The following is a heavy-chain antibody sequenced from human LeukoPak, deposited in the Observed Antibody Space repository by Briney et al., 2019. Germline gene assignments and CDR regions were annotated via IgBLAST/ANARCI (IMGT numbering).Heavy chain of an antibody. CDR1: GYTFSDYY. J-gene: IGHJ5*02. Sequence: ASAKVSCKASGYTFSDYYIHWVRQAPGQGLEWMGWINPNSDGRNYAQKFQGRVTMTRDTSINTAYKDLSSLRSDDTAVYYCARERRALTLNWLDPWGQGTLVTVSS. CDR2: INPNSDGR. V-gene: IGHV1-2*02. CDR3: ARERRALTLNWLDP.